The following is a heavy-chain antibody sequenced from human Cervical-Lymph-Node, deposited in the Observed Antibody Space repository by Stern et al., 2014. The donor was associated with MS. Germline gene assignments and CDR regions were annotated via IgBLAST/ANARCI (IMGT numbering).Heavy chain of an antibody. D-gene: IGHD1-26*01. CDR2: ISYDGSNK. V-gene: IGHV3-30-3*01. Sequence: QVQLVQSGGGVVQPGRSLRLSCAASGFTFSSYAMHWVRQAPGKGLEWGAVISYDGSNKYYADSVKGRITIPRDKSKKTMILHINSLRAEATAVYYCARDRWELSHYYFDYWGQGTLVTVSS. CDR3: ARDRWELSHYYFDY. J-gene: IGHJ4*02. CDR1: GFTFSSYA.